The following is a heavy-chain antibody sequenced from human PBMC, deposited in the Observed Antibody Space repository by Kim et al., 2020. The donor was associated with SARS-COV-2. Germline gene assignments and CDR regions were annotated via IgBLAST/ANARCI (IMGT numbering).Heavy chain of an antibody. Sequence: YADSVKGRFTISRDNAKTSLYLQMNSLRAEDTAVYYCASHGDGYRYRGSYWGQGTLVTVSS. CDR3: ASHGDGYRYRGSY. V-gene: IGHV3-11*04. J-gene: IGHJ4*02. D-gene: IGHD5-12*01.